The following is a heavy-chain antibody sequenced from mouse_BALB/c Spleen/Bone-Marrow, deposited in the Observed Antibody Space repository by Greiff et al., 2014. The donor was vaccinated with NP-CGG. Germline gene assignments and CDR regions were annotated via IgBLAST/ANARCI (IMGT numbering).Heavy chain of an antibody. CDR1: GFTFIDHY. J-gene: IGHJ4*01. CDR3: ARFPMDY. Sequence: EVKLMESGGGLVQPGGSLRLSCTTSGFTFIDHYMSWVRQPPGKALEWLGSIRNKAYGYTTEYSASVKGRFTISRDNSQSILYLQMNTLRAEDSATYYCARFPMDYWGQGTSVTVSS. CDR2: IRNKAYGYTT. V-gene: IGHV7-3*02.